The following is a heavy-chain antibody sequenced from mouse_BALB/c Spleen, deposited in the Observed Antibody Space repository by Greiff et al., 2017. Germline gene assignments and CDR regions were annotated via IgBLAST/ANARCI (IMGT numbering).Heavy chain of an antibody. CDR2: ILPGSGST. Sequence: QVQLQQSGAELMKPGASVKISCKATGYTFSSYWIEWVKQRPGHGLEWIGEILPGSGSTNYNEKFKGKATFTADTSSNTAYMQLSSLTSEDSAVYFCARSEVYYGSSPSFDYWGQGTTLTVSS. CDR3: ARSEVYYGSSPSFDY. V-gene: IGHV1-9*01. D-gene: IGHD1-1*01. J-gene: IGHJ2*01. CDR1: GYTFSSYW.